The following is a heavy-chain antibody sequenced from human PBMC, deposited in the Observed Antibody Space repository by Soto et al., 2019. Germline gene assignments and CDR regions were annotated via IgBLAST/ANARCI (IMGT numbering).Heavy chain of an antibody. V-gene: IGHV4-31*03. CDR3: ARKATVTTCFDY. Sequence: QVQLQESGPGLVKPSQTPSLTCTVSGGSISSGGYYWSWIRQHPGKGLEWIGYICYSGSTYYNPSLKSRVTISVDTSKNQFSLKPSSVTAADTAVYYCARKATVTTCFDYWGQGTLVTVSS. CDR2: ICYSGST. J-gene: IGHJ4*02. D-gene: IGHD4-17*01. CDR1: GGSISSGGYY.